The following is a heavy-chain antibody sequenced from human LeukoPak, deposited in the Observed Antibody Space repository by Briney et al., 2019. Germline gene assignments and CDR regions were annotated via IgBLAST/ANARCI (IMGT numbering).Heavy chain of an antibody. CDR3: AKSSGQYSSSSPFDY. J-gene: IGHJ4*02. Sequence: QSGGSLRLSCAASGFTFSSYAMSWVRQAPGKGLEWVSAIGGSGGSTYYADSVKGRFTISRDNAKNSLYLQMNSLRAEDTAVYYCAKSSGQYSSSSPFDYWGQGTLVTVSS. CDR2: IGGSGGST. V-gene: IGHV3-23*01. CDR1: GFTFSSYA. D-gene: IGHD6-6*01.